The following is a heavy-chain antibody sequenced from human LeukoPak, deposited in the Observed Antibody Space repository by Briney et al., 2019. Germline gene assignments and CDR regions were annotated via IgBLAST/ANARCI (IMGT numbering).Heavy chain of an antibody. CDR3: ARGGAAADNRYYMDV. CDR2: ISSNGGST. CDR1: GFTLSNYA. J-gene: IGHJ6*03. Sequence: GGSLRLSCAASGFTLSNYAMHWVRQAPGKGLEYVSAISSNGGSTFYANSVQGRFTISRDSSKNTLYLQMGNLRAEDMAVYYCARGGAAADNRYYMDVWANGTTVIASS. V-gene: IGHV3-64*01. D-gene: IGHD6-25*01.